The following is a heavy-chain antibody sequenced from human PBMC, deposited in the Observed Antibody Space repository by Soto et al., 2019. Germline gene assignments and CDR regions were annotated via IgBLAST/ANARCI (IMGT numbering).Heavy chain of an antibody. CDR1: GFTASNVY. CDR2: IYSGGST. Sequence: EVQLVESGGDLVQPGGSLRLSCAASGFTASNVYMSWVRQAPGKGLEWVSVIYSGGSTYYADSVKGRFTISRDNSKNMLYLQMNSLRVEDTAVYYCARDPGDRNGMSVWGQGTTVTVSS. CDR3: ARDPGDRNGMSV. V-gene: IGHV3-66*01. J-gene: IGHJ6*02. D-gene: IGHD1-26*01.